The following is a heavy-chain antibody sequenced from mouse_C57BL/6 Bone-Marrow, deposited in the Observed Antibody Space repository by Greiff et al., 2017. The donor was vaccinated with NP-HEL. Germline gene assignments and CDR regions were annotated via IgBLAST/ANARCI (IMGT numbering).Heavy chain of an antibody. CDR2: ISSGGSYT. J-gene: IGHJ1*03. Sequence: DVKLVESGGDLVKPGGSLKLSCAASGFTFSSYGMSWVRQTPDKRLEWVATISSGGSYTYYPDSVKGRFTISRDNAKNTLYLQMSSLKSEDTAMYYCARDRENLGWYFDVWGTGTTVTVSS. CDR3: ARDRENLGWYFDV. CDR1: GFTFSSYG. V-gene: IGHV5-6*02. D-gene: IGHD4-1*01.